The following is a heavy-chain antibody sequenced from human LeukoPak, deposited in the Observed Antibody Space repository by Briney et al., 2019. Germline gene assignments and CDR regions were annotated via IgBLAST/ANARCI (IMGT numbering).Heavy chain of an antibody. J-gene: IGHJ3*02. D-gene: IGHD2-15*01. V-gene: IGHV4-61*05. Sequence: SETLSLTCTVSSGSISSSNYYWAWIRQPPGKGLEWIGYIYYSGSTNYNPSLKSRVTISVDTSKNKFSLKLSSVTAADTAVYYCARGYRSGGSCYDAFDIWGQGTMVTASS. CDR2: IYYSGST. CDR1: SGSISSSNYY. CDR3: ARGYRSGGSCYDAFDI.